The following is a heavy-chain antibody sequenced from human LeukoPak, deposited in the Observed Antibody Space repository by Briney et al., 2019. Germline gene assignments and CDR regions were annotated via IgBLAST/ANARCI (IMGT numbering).Heavy chain of an antibody. V-gene: IGHV1-2*02. D-gene: IGHD2-15*01. Sequence: ASVKVSCKASGYTLTGYFIHWVRQAPGQGLEWMGWINPNSGGTYYAQNFQGRDTMTRDTSISTAYMELSRLTSDDTAIYFCTRGRYSESGAWGRGNRVTVSS. CDR2: INPNSGGT. CDR1: GYTLTGYF. CDR3: TRGRYSESGA. J-gene: IGHJ4*02.